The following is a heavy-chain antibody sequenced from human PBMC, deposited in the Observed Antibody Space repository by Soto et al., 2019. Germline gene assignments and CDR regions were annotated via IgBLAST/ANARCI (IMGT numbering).Heavy chain of an antibody. CDR2: ISAYNGNT. Sequence: ASVKVSCKASGYTFTSYGISWVRQAPGRGLEWMGWISAYNGNTNYAQKLQGRVTMTTDTSTSTAYMELRSLRSDDTAVYYCARDFPPLRGALIYGDSTAYYYYGMDVWGQGTTVTVSS. V-gene: IGHV1-18*01. CDR3: ARDFPPLRGALIYGDSTAYYYYGMDV. D-gene: IGHD4-17*01. J-gene: IGHJ6*02. CDR1: GYTFTSYG.